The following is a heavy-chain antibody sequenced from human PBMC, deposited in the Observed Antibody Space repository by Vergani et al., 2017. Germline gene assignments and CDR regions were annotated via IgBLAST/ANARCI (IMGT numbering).Heavy chain of an antibody. J-gene: IGHJ5*02. CDR1: GFTFSDYY. CDR2: ISSSSSYT. D-gene: IGHD3-10*01. Sequence: QVQLVESGGGLVKPGGSLRLSCAASGFTFSDYYMSWIRQAPGKGLEWVSYISSSSSYTNYADSVKGRFTISRDNAKNSLYLQMNSLRAEDTAVYYCARDRRSTMVRGVSRYNWFDPWGQGTLVTVSS. CDR3: ARDRRSTMVRGVSRYNWFDP. V-gene: IGHV3-11*05.